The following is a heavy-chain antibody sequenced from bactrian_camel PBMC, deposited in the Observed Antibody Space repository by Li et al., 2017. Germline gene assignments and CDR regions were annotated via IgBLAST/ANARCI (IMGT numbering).Heavy chain of an antibody. J-gene: IGHJ6*01. V-gene: IGHV3S40*01. CDR2: IDGAGTST. D-gene: IGHD5*01. CDR3: APSPQTGPSSRGWCSAASFGY. CDR1: GFTFSDYG. Sequence: VQLVESGGGSVQPGGSLRLSCVASGFTFSDYGMSWHRQAPGKGLEIIATIDGAGTSTYYYIDSVKGRFTISRDNAKNTLYLQMNRLEPEDTAMYYCAPSPQTGPSSRGWCSAASFGYWGPGTQVTVS.